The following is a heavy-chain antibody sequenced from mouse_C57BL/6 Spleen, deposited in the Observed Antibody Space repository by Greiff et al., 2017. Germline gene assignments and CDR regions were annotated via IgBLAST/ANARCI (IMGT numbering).Heavy chain of an antibody. Sequence: EVQLQQSGPELVKPGASVKISCKASGYTFTDYYMNWVKQSHGKSLEWIGDINPNNGGTSYNQKFKGKATLTVDKSSSTAYMELRSLTSEDSAVYYCARGYYSNYYYAMDYWGQGTSVTVSS. D-gene: IGHD2-5*01. CDR2: INPNNGGT. CDR3: ARGYYSNYYYAMDY. CDR1: GYTFTDYY. J-gene: IGHJ4*01. V-gene: IGHV1-26*01.